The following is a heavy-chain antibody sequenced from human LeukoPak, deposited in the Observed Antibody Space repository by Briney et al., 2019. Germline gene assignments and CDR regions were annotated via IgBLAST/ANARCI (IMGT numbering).Heavy chain of an antibody. Sequence: RASVKVSFKASGYTFSSYDINWVRQATGQGLEGMGWMNPSTGNTGYAQKFQGRVTMTRDTSTSTAYMELSSLKSEDTAVYYCARLSETPAFYPGGRYLYLAYWGQGAQVTVSS. CDR2: MNPSTGNT. V-gene: IGHV1-8*01. CDR3: ARLSETPAFYPGGRYLYLAY. D-gene: IGHD2-8*02. J-gene: IGHJ4*02. CDR1: GYTFSSYD.